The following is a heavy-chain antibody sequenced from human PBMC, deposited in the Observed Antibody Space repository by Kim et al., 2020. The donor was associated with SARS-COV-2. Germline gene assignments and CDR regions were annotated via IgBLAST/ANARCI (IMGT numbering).Heavy chain of an antibody. Sequence: ASVKVSCKASGYTFTSYYMHWVRQAPGQGLEWMGIINPSGGSTSYAQKFQGRVTMTRDTSTSTVYMELSSLRSEDTAVYYCAREKIKESAYYDFWSGYSNYYSYYMDVWGKGTTVTVSS. CDR2: INPSGGST. CDR1: GYTFTSYY. D-gene: IGHD3-3*01. CDR3: AREKIKESAYYDFWSGYSNYYSYYMDV. V-gene: IGHV1-46*01. J-gene: IGHJ6*03.